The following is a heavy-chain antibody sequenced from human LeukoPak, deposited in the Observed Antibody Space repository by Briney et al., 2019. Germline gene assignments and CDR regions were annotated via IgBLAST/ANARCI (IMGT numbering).Heavy chain of an antibody. CDR2: IKQDGSEK. CDR1: GFTFSSYW. D-gene: IGHD2-8*02. V-gene: IGHV3-7*01. J-gene: IGHJ6*03. CDR3: ARSVLDYYYYYMDV. Sequence: GWSLRLSCAASGFTFSSYWMSWVRQAPGKGLEWVANIKQDGSEKYYVDSVKGRFTISRDNAKNSLYLQMNSLRAEDTAVYYCARSVLDYYYYYMDVWGKGTTVTVSS.